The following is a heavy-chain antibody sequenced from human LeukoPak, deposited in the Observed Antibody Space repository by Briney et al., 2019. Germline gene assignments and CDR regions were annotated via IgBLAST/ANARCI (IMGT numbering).Heavy chain of an antibody. Sequence: SQTLSLTCTVSGGSISSGDYYWSWIRQPPGKGLEWIGYIYYSGSTYYNPSLKSRVTISVDTSKNQFSLKLSSVTAADTAVYYCARGRAATCTFDYWGQGTLVTVSS. V-gene: IGHV4-30-4*08. D-gene: IGHD2-15*01. CDR2: IYYSGST. J-gene: IGHJ4*02. CDR1: GGSISSGDYY. CDR3: ARGRAATCTFDY.